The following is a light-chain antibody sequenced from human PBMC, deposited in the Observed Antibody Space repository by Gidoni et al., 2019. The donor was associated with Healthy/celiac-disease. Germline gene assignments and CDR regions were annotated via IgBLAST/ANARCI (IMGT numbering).Light chain of an antibody. V-gene: IGKV3-11*01. CDR1: QSVSSY. J-gene: IGKJ4*01. Sequence: EIVLTQSPATLFLSPGERATLSCRASQSVSSYLAWYQQKPGQAPRLLIYDASNRATGIPARFSGSGSGTDFTRTISSLEPEDFAVYYCQQRSNWRLTFGGGTKVEIK. CDR3: QQRSNWRLT. CDR2: DAS.